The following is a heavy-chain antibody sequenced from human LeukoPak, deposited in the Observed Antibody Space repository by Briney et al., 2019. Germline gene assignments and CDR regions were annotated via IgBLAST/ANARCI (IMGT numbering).Heavy chain of an antibody. Sequence: GESLKISCKGSGYTFTNDWIGWVRQMPGKGLEWMGIIYPGDSDTRYSPSFQGQVTISADKSISTAYLQWSSLKASDTAMYYCARLRIAAAGTVGYYYYGMDVWGQGTTVTVSS. V-gene: IGHV5-51*01. D-gene: IGHD6-13*01. CDR2: IYPGDSDT. J-gene: IGHJ6*02. CDR3: ARLRIAAAGTVGYYYYGMDV. CDR1: GYTFTNDW.